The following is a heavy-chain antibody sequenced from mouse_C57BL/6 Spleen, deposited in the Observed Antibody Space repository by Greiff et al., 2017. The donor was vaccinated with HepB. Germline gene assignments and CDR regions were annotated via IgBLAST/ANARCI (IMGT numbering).Heavy chain of an antibody. CDR1: GYTFTSYG. CDR2: IYPRSGNT. V-gene: IGHV1-81*01. CDR3: AREGDYGYDAPWFAY. Sequence: VKLQESGAELARPGASVKLSCKASGYTFTSYGISWVKQRTGQGLEWIGEIYPRSGNTYYNEKFKGKATLTADKSSSTAYMELRSLTSEDSAVYFCAREGDYGYDAPWFAYWGQGTLVTVSA. J-gene: IGHJ3*01. D-gene: IGHD2-2*01.